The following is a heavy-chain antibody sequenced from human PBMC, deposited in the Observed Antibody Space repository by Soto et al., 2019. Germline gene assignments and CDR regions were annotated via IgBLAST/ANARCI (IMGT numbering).Heavy chain of an antibody. CDR1: GGTFSSCA. CDR2: IIPIFGTA. V-gene: IGHV1-69*13. CDR3: ARSKAPGSYYKVHNAFDI. J-gene: IGHJ3*02. Sequence: EPSVKVSCKASGGTFSSCASSWVRQAPGQGLEWMGGIIPIFGTANYAQKFQGRVTINADESTSTAYMELSSLRSEDTAVCYCARSKAPGSYYKVHNAFDIWGQATMVTVS. D-gene: IGHD3-10*01.